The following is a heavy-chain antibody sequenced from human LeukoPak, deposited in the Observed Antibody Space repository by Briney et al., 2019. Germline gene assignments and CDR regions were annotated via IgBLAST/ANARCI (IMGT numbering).Heavy chain of an antibody. CDR2: ITANGDST. V-gene: IGHV3-43*02. D-gene: IGHD3-10*01. J-gene: IGHJ4*02. CDR3: AKDIEAGSAGFSFAY. Sequence: PGGSLRLSCAASGFSFSYDAMHRVRQAPGKGLEWVSLITANGDSTYYADSVKGRFTISRDNSKNSLSLQMNSLRTEDTALYYCAKDIEAGSAGFSFAYWPQGTLVAVSS. CDR1: GFSFSYDA.